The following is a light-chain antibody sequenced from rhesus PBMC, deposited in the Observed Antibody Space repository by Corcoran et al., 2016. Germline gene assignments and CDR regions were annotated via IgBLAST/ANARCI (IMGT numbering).Light chain of an antibody. CDR3: MQSTQDPWA. V-gene: IGKV2S2*01. Sequence: DIVMTQTPLSLPVTPGEPASISCRSSQSFLHSNGNTYLDWYLQKPGQSPRLLIYKGTNRDSGVPDRFSGSGSGTDFTLKIRRVEPEDVGVYYCMQSTQDPWAFGQGAKVEL. CDR2: KGT. CDR1: QSFLHSNGNTY. J-gene: IGKJ1*01.